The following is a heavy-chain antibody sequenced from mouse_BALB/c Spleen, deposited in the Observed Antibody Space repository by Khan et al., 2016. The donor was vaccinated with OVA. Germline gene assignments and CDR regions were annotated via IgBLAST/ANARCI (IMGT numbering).Heavy chain of an antibody. CDR2: INPSNGET. CDR3: TRSTYGDPFAY. Sequence: QVQLKESGAELVKPGTSVKLSCKASGYTFTSYSMYWVKKRPGQGLEWIGGINPSNGETIFIEKFKCKATLTVDKSSSTAYMQLNSLTSEDSAVYYCTRSTYGDPFAYWGQGTLVTVSA. J-gene: IGHJ3*01. V-gene: IGHV1S81*02. D-gene: IGHD2-13*01. CDR1: GYTFTSYS.